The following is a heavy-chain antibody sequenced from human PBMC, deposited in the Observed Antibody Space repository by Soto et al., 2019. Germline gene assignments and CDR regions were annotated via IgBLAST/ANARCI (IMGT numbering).Heavy chain of an antibody. CDR3: ARRRGFPYYYGMDV. CDR1: GGSISSGGYS. J-gene: IGHJ6*02. V-gene: IGHV4-30-2*01. Sequence: QLQLQESGSGLVKPSQTLSLTCAVSGGSISSGGYSWSWIRQPPGKGLEWMGYIYHSGSTYYNPSLKSRVTISVDRSKNQFSLKLSSVTAADTAVYYCARRRGFPYYYGMDVWGQGPRSPSP. CDR2: IYHSGST. D-gene: IGHD5-12*01.